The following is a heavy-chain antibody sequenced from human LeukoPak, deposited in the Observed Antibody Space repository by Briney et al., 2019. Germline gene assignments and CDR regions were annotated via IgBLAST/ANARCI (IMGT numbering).Heavy chain of an antibody. J-gene: IGHJ4*02. Sequence: PSETLSLTCAVYGGSFSGYYWSWIRQPPGKGLEWIGEINHSGSTNYNPSLKSRVTISVDTSKNQLSLKLSSVTAADTAVYYCARVREFSDYWGQGTLVTVSS. V-gene: IGHV4-34*01. CDR3: ARVREFSDY. CDR2: INHSGST. CDR1: GGSFSGYY. D-gene: IGHD3-16*02.